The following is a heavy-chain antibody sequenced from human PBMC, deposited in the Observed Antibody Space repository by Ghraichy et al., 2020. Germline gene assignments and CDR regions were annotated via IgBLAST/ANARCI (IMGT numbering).Heavy chain of an antibody. V-gene: IGHV1-2*04. CDR2: INPNSGAT. Sequence: ASVKVSCKASGYTLTAYYIHWVRQAPGQGLEWLGWINPNSGATSYAQKFQGWVTMTRDTSISTAYMDLRRLRSDDTAVYYCARGYTATIPNFDYWGHGTLVTVSS. CDR3: ARGYTATIPNFDY. CDR1: GYTLTAYY. D-gene: IGHD5-24*01. J-gene: IGHJ4*01.